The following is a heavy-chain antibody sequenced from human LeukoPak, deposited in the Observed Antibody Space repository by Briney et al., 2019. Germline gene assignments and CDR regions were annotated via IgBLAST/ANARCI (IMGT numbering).Heavy chain of an antibody. CDR2: IYYCGGT. J-gene: IGHJ5*02. V-gene: IGHV4-59*01. CDR3: ARREAAVDYCNWLDP. CDR1: GGAITSYY. Sequence: ATLSLTCTVSGGAITSYYWGWVRQPPGKGLEWIGCIYYCGGTNYNPSPNNRVVTTVDASKNHLYLQLSSVTAADTAVYYCARREAAVDYCNWLDPWRQGIRVTV. D-gene: IGHD6-13*01.